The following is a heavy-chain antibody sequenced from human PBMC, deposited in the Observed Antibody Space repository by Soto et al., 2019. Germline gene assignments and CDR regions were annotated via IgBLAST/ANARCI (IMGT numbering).Heavy chain of an antibody. V-gene: IGHV4-61*01. CDR3: AGIGEDVYYGMDV. CDR2: IYYSGST. Sequence: PPETLPLTCTVPAGSVSRGSYYWSWVRQPPGKGLEWIGYIYYSGSTNYNPSLKSRVTISVDTSKNQFSLKLSSVTAADTAVYYCAGIGEDVYYGMDVWGRGTPVSVSS. CDR1: AGSVSRGSYY. D-gene: IGHD2-21*01. J-gene: IGHJ6*02.